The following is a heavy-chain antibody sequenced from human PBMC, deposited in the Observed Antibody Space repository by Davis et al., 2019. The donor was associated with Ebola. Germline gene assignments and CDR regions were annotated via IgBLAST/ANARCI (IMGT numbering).Heavy chain of an antibody. J-gene: IGHJ6*04. V-gene: IGHV1-2*06. CDR1: GYTFTDYY. CDR3: AIPGRSGGSAGGSISGMLV. CDR2: VHPISGVT. D-gene: IGHD3-16*01. Sequence: AASVKVSCKASGYTFTDYYVHWVRQAPGQGLEWVGRVHPISGVTNYAQKFQGRVSMTRDTSISTAHMEVTSLTSDDTAVYYCAIPGRSGGSAGGSISGMLVWGKGTTVTVSS.